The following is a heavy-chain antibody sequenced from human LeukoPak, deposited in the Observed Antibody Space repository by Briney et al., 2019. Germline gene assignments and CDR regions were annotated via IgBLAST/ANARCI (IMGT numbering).Heavy chain of an antibody. CDR1: GFTSSSYT. V-gene: IGHV3-21*01. CDR3: ARDREGDYIWGSYRPDWFDP. Sequence: PGWSLSLSCAASGFTSSSYTMNWLRQAPGKGLDWVSSISSSSYIYYADSVKGRFTITRDNATNTLYLQMISLRAEDTAVYYCARDREGDYIWGSYRPDWFDPWGQGTLVTVSS. J-gene: IGHJ5*02. CDR2: ISSSSYI. D-gene: IGHD3-16*02.